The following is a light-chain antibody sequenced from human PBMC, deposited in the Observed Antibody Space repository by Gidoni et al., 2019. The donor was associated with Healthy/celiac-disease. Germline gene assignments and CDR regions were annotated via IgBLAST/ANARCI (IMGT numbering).Light chain of an antibody. CDR2: GAS. CDR3: QQYNNYPPLT. V-gene: IGKV3-15*01. J-gene: IGKJ4*01. CDR1: RSVSSN. Sequence: EIVMTQPPATLSVSPGERATLSCRASRSVSSNLAWYQQNPGQAPRLLIYGASARATGIPARFSCSGSGTEFTLTISSLQSEDFAVYYCQQYNNYPPLTFGGGTKVEIK.